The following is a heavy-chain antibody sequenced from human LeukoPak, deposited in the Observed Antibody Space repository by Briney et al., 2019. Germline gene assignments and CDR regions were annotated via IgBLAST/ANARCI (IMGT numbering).Heavy chain of an antibody. J-gene: IGHJ4*02. CDR1: GGSISSYY. CDR2: IYHSGST. V-gene: IGHV4-59*04. Sequence: SETLSLTCTVSGGSISSYYWSWIRQPPGKGLEWIGSIYHSGSTYYNPSLKSRVTISVDTSKNQFSLKLCSVTAADTAVYYCAKLREREDIVVVPAASEYYFDYWGQGTLVTVSS. D-gene: IGHD2-2*01. CDR3: AKLREREDIVVVPAASEYYFDY.